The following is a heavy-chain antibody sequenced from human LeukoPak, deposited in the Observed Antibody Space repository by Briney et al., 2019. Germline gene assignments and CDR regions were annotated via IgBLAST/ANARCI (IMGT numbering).Heavy chain of an antibody. Sequence: GRSLRLSCAASGFTFSSYAMHWVRQAPGKGLEWVAVISYDGSNKYYADSVKGRFTISRDNSKNTLYLQMNSLRAEDTAVYYCAKDLEWQQLVGGRYFDYWGQGTLVTVSS. D-gene: IGHD6-13*01. CDR1: GFTFSSYA. CDR2: ISYDGSNK. CDR3: AKDLEWQQLVGGRYFDY. V-gene: IGHV3-30-3*01. J-gene: IGHJ4*02.